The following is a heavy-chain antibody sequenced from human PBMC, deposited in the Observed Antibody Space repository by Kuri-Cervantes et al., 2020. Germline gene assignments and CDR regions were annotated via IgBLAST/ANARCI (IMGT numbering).Heavy chain of an antibody. CDR3: ARRHYYDSSGYYGSDY. V-gene: IGHV1-2*02. CDR2: INPNSGGT. J-gene: IGHJ4*02. Sequence: ASVKVSCKASGGTFSSYAISWVRQAPGQGLEWMGWINPNSGGTNYAQKFQGRVTMTRDTSISTAYMELSRLRSDDTAVYYCARRHYYDSSGYYGSDYWGQGTLVTVSS. D-gene: IGHD3-22*01. CDR1: GGTFSSYA.